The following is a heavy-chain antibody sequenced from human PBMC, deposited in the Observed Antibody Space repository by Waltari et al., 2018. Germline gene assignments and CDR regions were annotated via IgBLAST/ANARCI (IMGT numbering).Heavy chain of an antibody. D-gene: IGHD2-15*01. Sequence: EVQLVESGGGLVQPGGSLRLYCAASGFTFSTYWMYWVRHAPGKGLVWVSRINTDGSTTNYADSVKGRFTISRDNAKNTLYLQMNSLRAEDTAVYYCARDVVVAGTLGYFDYWGQGTLVTVSS. CDR1: GFTFSTYW. V-gene: IGHV3-74*01. J-gene: IGHJ4*02. CDR3: ARDVVVAGTLGYFDY. CDR2: INTDGSTT.